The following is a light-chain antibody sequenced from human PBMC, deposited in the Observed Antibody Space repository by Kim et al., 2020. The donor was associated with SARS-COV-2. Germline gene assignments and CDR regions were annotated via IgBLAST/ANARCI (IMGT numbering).Light chain of an antibody. V-gene: IGLV3-25*03. Sequence: SPGQTSRITCSGDAFPKQYAYWYQQKPGQAPVLVIYKDSESPSGIPERFSGSSSGTTVTLTISGVQAEDEADYYCQSADSRGTYVVFGGGTQLTVL. CDR3: QSADSRGTYVV. CDR1: AFPKQY. CDR2: KDS. J-gene: IGLJ2*01.